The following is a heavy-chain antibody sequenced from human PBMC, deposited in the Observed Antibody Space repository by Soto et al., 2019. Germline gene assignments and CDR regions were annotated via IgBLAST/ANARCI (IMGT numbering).Heavy chain of an antibody. CDR1: GGSISSYY. CDR2: IYYSGST. D-gene: IGHD2-2*01. Sequence: ETLSLTCTVSGGSISSYYWSWIRQPPGKGLEWIGYIYYSGSTNYNPSLKSRVTISVDTSKNQFSLKLSSVTAADTAVYYWARHAADIVVVPAAMVELGYYYDYYLDVWGKGTTVTVSS. CDR3: ARHAADIVVVPAAMVELGYYYDYYLDV. V-gene: IGHV4-59*08. J-gene: IGHJ6*03.